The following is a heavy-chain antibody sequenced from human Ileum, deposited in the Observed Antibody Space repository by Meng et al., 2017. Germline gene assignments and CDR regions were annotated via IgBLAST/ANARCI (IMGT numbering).Heavy chain of an antibody. J-gene: IGHJ4*02. V-gene: IGHV6-1*01. CDR1: ADCVSSNSAA. Sequence: QGQLQQPGRALVKPSQTLTTTCSISADCVSSNSAAWNWIRQSPLRGLEWLGRTYYRSKWYNDYAVSVKSRITINPDTYKNQFSLQLNSVTPEDTAVYYCAKDGTSGSYLGLYYWGQGTLVTVSS. D-gene: IGHD1-26*01. CDR3: AKDGTSGSYLGLYY. CDR2: TYYRSKWYN.